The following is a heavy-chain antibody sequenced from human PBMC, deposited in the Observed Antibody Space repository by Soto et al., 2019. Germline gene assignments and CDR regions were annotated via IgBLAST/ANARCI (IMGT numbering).Heavy chain of an antibody. Sequence: GASVKVSCKASGYTFTSYAMHWVRQAPGQRLEWMGWINAGNGNTKYSQKFQGRVTITRDTSASTAYMELSSLRSEDTAVYYCASNGMGIAVAGTNYYGMDVWGQGTTVTVSS. CDR2: INAGNGNT. CDR3: ASNGMGIAVAGTNYYGMDV. J-gene: IGHJ6*02. V-gene: IGHV1-3*01. D-gene: IGHD6-19*01. CDR1: GYTFTSYA.